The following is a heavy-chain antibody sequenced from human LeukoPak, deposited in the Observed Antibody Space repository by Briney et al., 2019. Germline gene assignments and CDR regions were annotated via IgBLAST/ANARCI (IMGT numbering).Heavy chain of an antibody. J-gene: IGHJ5*02. CDR2: ISAYNGNT. V-gene: IGHV1-18*01. Sequence: APAKVSCKASGYTFTSYGISWVRQAPGQGLEWMGWISAYNGNTNYAQKLQGRVTMTTDTSTSTAYMELRSLRSDDTAVYYCARDASGSYVRSFDPWGQGTLVTVSS. D-gene: IGHD1-26*01. CDR3: ARDASGSYVRSFDP. CDR1: GYTFTSYG.